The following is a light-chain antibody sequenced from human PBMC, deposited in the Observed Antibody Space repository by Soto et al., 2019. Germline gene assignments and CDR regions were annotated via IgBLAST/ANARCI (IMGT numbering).Light chain of an antibody. CDR3: QQDRSSPLST. Sequence: QSVSSSYLAWYQQKPGQAPRLLIYGASSRATGIPDRLSGSGTGTGFTVSTFRLKRSDYVVYHCQQDRSSPLSTFAKGTRLEIK. CDR1: QSVSSSY. J-gene: IGKJ5*01. CDR2: GAS. V-gene: IGKV3-20*01.